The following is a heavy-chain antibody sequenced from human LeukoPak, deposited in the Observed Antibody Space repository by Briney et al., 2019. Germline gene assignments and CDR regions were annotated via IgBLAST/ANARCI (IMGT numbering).Heavy chain of an antibody. J-gene: IGHJ3*02. D-gene: IGHD3-10*01. Sequence: ASVKVSCKASGYTFTSYGISWVRQAPGQGLEWMGWISANNGYTNYAQKLQGRVTMTTDTSTTTAYMELTSLTSDDTVVYYCARDEHYYGSGTYYRRASTFDIWGQGTMVTVSS. V-gene: IGHV1-18*04. CDR2: ISANNGYT. CDR1: GYTFTSYG. CDR3: ARDEHYYGSGTYYRRASTFDI.